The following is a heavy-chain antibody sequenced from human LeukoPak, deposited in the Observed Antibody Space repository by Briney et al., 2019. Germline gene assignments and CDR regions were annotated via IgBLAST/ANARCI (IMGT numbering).Heavy chain of an antibody. CDR1: GFTVSSNY. CDR3: ARPAGNYDSSGFLAFDI. Sequence: PGRSLRLSCAVSGFTVSSNYMSWVRQAPWKELEWVSVIYSGGSTHYADSVKGRFTISRDNSKNTLFLQKNSLRAEDTAVYYCARPAGNYDSSGFLAFDIWGQGTMVTVSS. D-gene: IGHD3-22*01. J-gene: IGHJ3*02. CDR2: IYSGGST. V-gene: IGHV3-53*01.